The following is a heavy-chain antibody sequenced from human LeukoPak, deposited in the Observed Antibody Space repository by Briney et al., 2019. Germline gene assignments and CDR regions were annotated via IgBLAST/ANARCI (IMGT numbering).Heavy chain of an antibody. D-gene: IGHD6-6*01. V-gene: IGHV4-31*03. CDR3: ARGSIAARDFDY. CDR2: IYYSGNT. CDR1: GGSISSGGYY. Sequence: SQTLSLTCSVSGGSISSGGYYWSRIRQHPGKGLEWIGYIYYSGNTYYNPSLKSRGTISVDTSKNQFSLKLSSVTAADTAVYYCARGSIAARDFDYWGQGTLVTVSS. J-gene: IGHJ4*02.